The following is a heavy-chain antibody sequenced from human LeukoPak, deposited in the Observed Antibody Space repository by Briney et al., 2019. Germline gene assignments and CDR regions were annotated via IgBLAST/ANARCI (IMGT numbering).Heavy chain of an antibody. D-gene: IGHD6-19*01. J-gene: IGHJ4*02. CDR1: GGSISSYY. Sequence: SETLSLTCTVSGGSISSYYWSWIRQPPGKGLEWIGYIYYSGSTNYNPSLKSRVTISVDTSKNQFSLKLSSVTAADTAVYYCARQGGYSSGAEYWGQGTLVTVSS. CDR2: IYYSGST. V-gene: IGHV4-59*08. CDR3: ARQGGYSSGAEY.